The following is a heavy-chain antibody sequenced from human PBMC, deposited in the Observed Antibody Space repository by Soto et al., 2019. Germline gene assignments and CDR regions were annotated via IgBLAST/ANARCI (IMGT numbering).Heavy chain of an antibody. Sequence: SETLSLTCTVSGGSISSGGYYWSWIRQHPGKGLEWIGYIYYSGSTYYNPSLKSRVTISVDTSKNQFSLKRSSVTAADTAVYYCARTPPDCTNGVCYTGRGFAFDIWGQGTMVTVSS. CDR2: IYYSGST. CDR1: GGSISSGGYY. J-gene: IGHJ3*02. D-gene: IGHD2-8*01. CDR3: ARTPPDCTNGVCYTGRGFAFDI. V-gene: IGHV4-31*03.